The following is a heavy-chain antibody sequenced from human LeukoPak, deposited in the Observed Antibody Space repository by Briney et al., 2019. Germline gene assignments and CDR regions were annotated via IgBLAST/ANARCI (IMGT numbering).Heavy chain of an antibody. D-gene: IGHD5-12*01. J-gene: IGHJ3*01. CDR1: GFTFRSYW. Sequence: GGSLRRSCAAFGFTFRSYWIHWVRQAPGKGLVGVGRIDNDGSDIIYADSVKGRFTVSRDNAKNTLYLQMNSLRAEDTAVYFCARGGFSHAFDVWGQGTVVTVSS. CDR3: ARGGFSHAFDV. V-gene: IGHV3-74*01. CDR2: IDNDGSDI.